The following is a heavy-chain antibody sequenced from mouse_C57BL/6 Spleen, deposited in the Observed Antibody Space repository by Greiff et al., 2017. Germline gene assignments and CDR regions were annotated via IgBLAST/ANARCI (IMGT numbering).Heavy chain of an antibody. V-gene: IGHV3-6*01. J-gene: IGHJ4*01. Sequence: DVQLVESGPGLVKPSQSLSLTCSVTGYSITSGYYWNWIRQFPGNKLEWMGYISYDGSNNYNPSLKNRISITRDTSKNQFFLKLNSVTTEDTATYYCARDVYYAMDYWGQGTSVTVSS. CDR2: ISYDGSN. CDR3: ARDVYYAMDY. CDR1: GYSITSGYY.